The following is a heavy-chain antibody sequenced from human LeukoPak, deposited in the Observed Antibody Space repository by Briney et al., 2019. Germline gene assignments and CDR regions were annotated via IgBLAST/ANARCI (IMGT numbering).Heavy chain of an antibody. V-gene: IGHV1-2*02. CDR2: IKPDSGAT. D-gene: IGHD4/OR15-4a*01. CDR1: GYTFTVHY. J-gene: IGHJ4*02. Sequence: LAASVKVSCKASGYTFTVHYMHWLRQAPGQGLEWMGWIKPDSGATNFAQSFQGRVTMTSDTSINTAYMELSSLTSDDTAMYYCARDHDYGPDYWGQGTLVTVSA. CDR3: ARDHDYGPDY.